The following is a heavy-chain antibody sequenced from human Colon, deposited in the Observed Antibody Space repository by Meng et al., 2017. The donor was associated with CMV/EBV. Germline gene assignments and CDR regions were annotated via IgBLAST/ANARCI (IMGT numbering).Heavy chain of an antibody. Sequence: GESLKISCAASGFTVSSNYMSWVRQAPGKGLEWVGRIRNKVNSYMTEYAASVKGRFFISRDDSQQSLFLQMSSLTTEDTAVYYCARGLLLGYYGMDVWGQGTTVTVSS. CDR3: ARGLLLGYYGMDV. CDR1: GFTVSSNY. V-gene: IGHV3-72*01. J-gene: IGHJ6*02. D-gene: IGHD2-21*02. CDR2: IRNKVNSYMT.